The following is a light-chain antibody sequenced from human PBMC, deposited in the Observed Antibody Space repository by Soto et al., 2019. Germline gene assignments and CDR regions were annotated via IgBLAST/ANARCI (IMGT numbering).Light chain of an antibody. CDR1: SSDIDNYNY. V-gene: IGLV2-14*01. CDR2: DVS. CDR3: SSFTSSASYV. Sequence: HSVLTQPASVSGSPGQSITISCTGTSSDIDNYNYVSWYQQHPGKAPKLMIYDVSNRPSGVSKRFSGSKSGYTASLTISGLQAEAEADYYCSSFTSSASYVFGTGTKVTDL. J-gene: IGLJ1*01.